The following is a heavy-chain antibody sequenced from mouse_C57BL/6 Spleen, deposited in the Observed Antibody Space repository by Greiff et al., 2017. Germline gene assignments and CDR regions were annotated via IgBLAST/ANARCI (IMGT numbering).Heavy chain of an antibody. CDR2: IDPSDSYT. CDR1: GYTFTSYW. V-gene: IGHV1-50*01. Sequence: QVQLQQPGAELVKPGASVKLSCKASGYTFTSYWMQWVKQRPGQGLEWIGEIDPSDSYTNYNQKFKGKATLTVDTSSSTAYMQLSSLTSEDSAVYYCAREGLYYYGSSSITFAYWGQGTLVTVSA. CDR3: AREGLYYYGSSSITFAY. J-gene: IGHJ3*01. D-gene: IGHD1-1*01.